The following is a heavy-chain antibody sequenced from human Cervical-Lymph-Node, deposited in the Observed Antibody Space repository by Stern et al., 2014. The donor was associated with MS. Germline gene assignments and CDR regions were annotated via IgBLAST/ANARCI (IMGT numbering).Heavy chain of an antibody. CDR1: GYNFIDHA. D-gene: IGHD4-11*01. CDR3: ARQPDYSDFLDF. Sequence: QVQLVQSGAEVKKPGASMTISCKTSGYNFIDHAIHWVRQAPGQRLEWMGWINGGPGTTKYSQKFQGRVSFTRDKAASGAYMDLSSLSPDDTAVYYCARQPDYSDFLDFWGQGTLVTVSS. V-gene: IGHV1-3*01. J-gene: IGHJ4*02. CDR2: INGGPGTT.